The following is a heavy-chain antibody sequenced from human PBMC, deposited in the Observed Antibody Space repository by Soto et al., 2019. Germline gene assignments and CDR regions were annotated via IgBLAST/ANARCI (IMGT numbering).Heavy chain of an antibody. J-gene: IGHJ4*02. CDR3: ARDSPVDTAMVGLDY. V-gene: IGHV1-18*01. CDR2: ISAYNGNT. Sequence: QVQLVQSGAEVKKSGASVKVSCKASGYTFTSYGISWVRQAPGQGLEWMGWISAYNGNTNYAQKLQGRVTMTTDTSTSTAYMELRSLRSDDTAVYYCARDSPVDTAMVGLDYWGQGTLVTVSS. D-gene: IGHD5-18*01. CDR1: GYTFTSYG.